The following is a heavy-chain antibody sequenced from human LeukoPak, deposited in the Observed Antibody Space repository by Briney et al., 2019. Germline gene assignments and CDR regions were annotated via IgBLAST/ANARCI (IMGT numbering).Heavy chain of an antibody. CDR2: IYHSGST. Sequence: SETLSLTCAVSGGSISSKNWWSWVRQPPGKGLEWIGEIYHSGSTNNNPPLKSRVTISVDKSKNQFSLNLRSVTAADTAVYYCARAGLDCSGGSCYGGLDYWGQGALVTVSS. D-gene: IGHD2-15*01. CDR1: GGSISSKNW. J-gene: IGHJ4*02. CDR3: ARAGLDCSGGSCYGGLDY. V-gene: IGHV4-4*02.